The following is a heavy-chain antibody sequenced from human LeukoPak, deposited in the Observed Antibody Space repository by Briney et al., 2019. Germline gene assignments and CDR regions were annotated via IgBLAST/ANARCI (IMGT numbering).Heavy chain of an antibody. CDR2: ISAYNGNT. CDR3: ARDGIVATIGLFSYYGMDV. V-gene: IGHV1-18*01. J-gene: IGHJ6*02. D-gene: IGHD5-12*01. CDR1: GYTFTSYG. Sequence: ASVKVSCKASGYTFTSYGISWVRQAPGQGLEWMGWISAYNGNTNYAQKLQGRVTMTTDTSTSTAYMELRSLRSDDTAVYYCARDGIVATIGLFSYYGMDVWGQGTTVTVSS.